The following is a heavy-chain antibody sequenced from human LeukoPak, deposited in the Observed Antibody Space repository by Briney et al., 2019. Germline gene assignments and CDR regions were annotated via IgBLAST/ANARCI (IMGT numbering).Heavy chain of an antibody. D-gene: IGHD2-21*02. CDR2: VSYSGST. CDR1: GGSISSFY. V-gene: IGHV4-59*01. J-gene: IGHJ6*03. CDR3: ARKANCGGACYPYYYYYFFDF. Sequence: SETLSLTCSVSGGSISSFYWNWIRYTPGKGLEWIGYVSYSGSTNYNPSLKGRVSISVDTSKNQFSLSLRSVTAADTAVYYCARKANCGGACYPYYYYYFFDFWGKGTTVTVSS.